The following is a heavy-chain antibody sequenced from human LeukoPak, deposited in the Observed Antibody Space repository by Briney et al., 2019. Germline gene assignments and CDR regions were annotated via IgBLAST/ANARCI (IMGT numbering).Heavy chain of an antibody. V-gene: IGHV1-18*01. CDR3: ARCTYYDFWSGLRDYYYYYMDV. CDR2: ISAYNGNT. CDR1: GYTFTSYG. Sequence: ASVKVSCKASGYTFTSYGISWVRQAPGQWLEWMGWISAYNGNTNYAQKLQGRVTMTTDTSTSTAYMELRSLRSDDTAVYYCARCTYYDFWSGLRDYYYYYMDVWGKGTTVTVSS. D-gene: IGHD3-3*01. J-gene: IGHJ6*03.